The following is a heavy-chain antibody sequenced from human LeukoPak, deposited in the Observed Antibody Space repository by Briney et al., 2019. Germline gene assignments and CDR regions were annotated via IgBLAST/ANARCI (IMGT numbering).Heavy chain of an antibody. D-gene: IGHD6-19*01. CDR3: ARGRSRTPGTQWLVQGDY. J-gene: IGHJ4*02. V-gene: IGHV1-8*03. Sequence: ASVKVSCKASGYTFTSYDINWVRQATGQGLEWMGWMNPNSGNTGYAQKFQGRVTITRNTSISTAYMELSSLRSEDTAVYYCARGRSRTPGTQWLVQGDYWGQGTLVTVSS. CDR2: MNPNSGNT. CDR1: GYTFTSYD.